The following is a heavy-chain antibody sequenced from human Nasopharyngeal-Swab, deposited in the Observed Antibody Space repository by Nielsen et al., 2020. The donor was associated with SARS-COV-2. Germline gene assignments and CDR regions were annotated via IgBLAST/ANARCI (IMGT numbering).Heavy chain of an antibody. Sequence: GSLKISCAASEFTFSSYSMNWVRQAPGKGLEWVSSISSSTSYIYYADSLKGRFTISRDNAKNSLYMQMNSLRAEDTALYYCARATLLGGDYYGLDVWGQGTTVTVSS. J-gene: IGHJ6*02. CDR1: EFTFSSYS. V-gene: IGHV3-21*01. D-gene: IGHD4-17*01. CDR3: ARATLLGGDYYGLDV. CDR2: ISSSTSYI.